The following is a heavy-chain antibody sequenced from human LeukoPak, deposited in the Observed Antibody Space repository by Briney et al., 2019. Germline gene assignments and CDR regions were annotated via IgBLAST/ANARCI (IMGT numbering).Heavy chain of an antibody. V-gene: IGHV4-39*07. CDR2: IYYSGST. Sequence: SETLSLTCTVSGGSISSSSYYWGWIRQPPGKGLEWIGSIYYSGSTYYNPSLKSRVTISVDTSKNQFSLKLSSVTAADTAVYYCAREEDSSGYWGAFDIWGQGTMVTVSS. D-gene: IGHD3-22*01. CDR3: AREEDSSGYWGAFDI. CDR1: GGSISSSSYY. J-gene: IGHJ3*02.